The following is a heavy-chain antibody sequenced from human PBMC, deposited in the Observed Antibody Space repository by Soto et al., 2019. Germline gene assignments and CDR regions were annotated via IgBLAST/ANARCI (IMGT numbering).Heavy chain of an antibody. D-gene: IGHD3-3*01. J-gene: IGHJ3*01. V-gene: IGHV1-18*04. CDR1: FFTSSG. Sequence: ASVKVSGKASFFTSSGVSWVRQAPGQGLEWVGWISTHNGNTIYAQKFQGRVSMTIDTSTTTVYMELKRLIFDDTAVYFCAREGLLGPFDAYDLWGQGTLVTVS. CDR3: AREGLLGPFDAYDL. CDR2: ISTHNGNT.